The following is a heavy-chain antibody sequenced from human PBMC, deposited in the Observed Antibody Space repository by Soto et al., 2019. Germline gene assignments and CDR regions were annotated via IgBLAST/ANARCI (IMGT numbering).Heavy chain of an antibody. D-gene: IGHD5-12*01. CDR3: ARASRRDGYNW. J-gene: IGHJ4*02. V-gene: IGHV4-59*01. CDR1: GGSISSYY. Sequence: SETLSLTCTVSGGSISSYYWSWIRQPPGKGLEWIGYIYYSGSTNYNPSLKSRVTISVDTSKNQFSLKLSSVTAADTAVYYCARASRRDGYNWWGQGTLVTVYS. CDR2: IYYSGST.